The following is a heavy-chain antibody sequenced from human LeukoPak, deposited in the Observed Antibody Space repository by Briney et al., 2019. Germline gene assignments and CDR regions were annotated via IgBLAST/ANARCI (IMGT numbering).Heavy chain of an antibody. CDR1: GFTFSSYSM. D-gene: IGHD3-10*01. Sequence: GSLRLSCAASGFTFSSYSMNWVRQPPGKGLEWIGEIYYSGNTNYNPSLKSRVTISIDKSKNQFSLKLSSVTAADTAVYYCAREVRFSMVRGEIDCWGQGTLVTVSS. CDR2: IYYSGNT. V-gene: IGHV4-4*02. CDR3: AREVRFSMVRGEIDC. J-gene: IGHJ4*02.